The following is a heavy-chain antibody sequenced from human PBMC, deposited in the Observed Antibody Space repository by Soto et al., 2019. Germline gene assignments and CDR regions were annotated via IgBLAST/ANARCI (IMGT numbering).Heavy chain of an antibody. CDR3: ARARGYDILNGSYDCDY. D-gene: IGHD3-9*01. V-gene: IGHV4-31*03. CDR2: IYYSGST. J-gene: IGHJ4*02. Sequence: SATLSLTCTVSGGSISSGGYYWSWIRQHPGEGLEWIGYIYYSGSTYYNPSLKSRVTISVDTSKNQFSLKLSFVTAADTAVYYCARARGYDILNGSYDCDYWGQGTLVTVS. CDR1: GGSISSGGYY.